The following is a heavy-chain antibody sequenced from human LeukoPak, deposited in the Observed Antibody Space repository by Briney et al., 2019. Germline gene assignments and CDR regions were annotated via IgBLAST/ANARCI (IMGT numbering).Heavy chain of an antibody. J-gene: IGHJ6*02. Sequence: ASVKVSCKASGYTFTGYYMHWVRQAPGQGLEWMGWINPNSGGTNYAQKFQGRVTMTRDTSISTAYMELSRLRSDDTAVYYCARDLWVTTVTNLCYYYGMDVWGQGTTVTVSS. D-gene: IGHD4-11*01. CDR2: INPNSGGT. CDR3: ARDLWVTTVTNLCYYYGMDV. CDR1: GYTFTGYY. V-gene: IGHV1-2*02.